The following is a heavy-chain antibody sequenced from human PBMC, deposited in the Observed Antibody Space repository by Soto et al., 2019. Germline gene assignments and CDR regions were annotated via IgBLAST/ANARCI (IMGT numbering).Heavy chain of an antibody. D-gene: IGHD5-12*01. J-gene: IGHJ3*02. CDR3: ARPISRGYEHHDAFDI. V-gene: IGHV4-39*01. CDR1: ISSISSSSDY. CDR2: IYYIGST. Sequence: SESLSLTCPVSISSISSSSDYWERLRQPPGKGLEWIGSIYYIGSTYYNPSLKSRVTISVDTCKNQFYLKLSSVTAADTDVYSCARPISRGYEHHDAFDISGQGTMLNV.